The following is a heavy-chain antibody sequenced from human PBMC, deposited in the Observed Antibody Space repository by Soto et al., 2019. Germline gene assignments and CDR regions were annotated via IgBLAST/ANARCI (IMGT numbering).Heavy chain of an antibody. CDR3: ASETIRFCGSNSCHSATEVYGMDV. J-gene: IGHJ6*02. Sequence: ASVKVSCKASGGTFSSYAISWVRQAPGQGLEWMGGIIPIFGTANYAQKFQGRVTITADESTSTAYMELSSLRSEDTAVYYCASETIRFCGSNSCHSATEVYGMDVWGQGATVTVSS. D-gene: IGHD2-2*01. V-gene: IGHV1-69*13. CDR1: GGTFSSYA. CDR2: IIPIFGTA.